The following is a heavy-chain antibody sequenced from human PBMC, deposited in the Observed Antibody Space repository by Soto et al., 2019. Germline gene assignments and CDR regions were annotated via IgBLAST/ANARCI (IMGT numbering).Heavy chain of an antibody. V-gene: IGHV3-11*01. CDR3: ARGGGLLRYFDWPINPFDY. J-gene: IGHJ4*02. Sequence: PGGSLRLSCAASGFTFSDYYMSWIRQAPGKGLEWVSYISSSGSTIYYADSVKGRFTISRDNAKNSLYLQMNSLRAEDTAVYYCARGGGLLRYFDWPINPFDYWGQGTLVTRLL. CDR1: GFTFSDYY. D-gene: IGHD3-9*01. CDR2: ISSSGSTI.